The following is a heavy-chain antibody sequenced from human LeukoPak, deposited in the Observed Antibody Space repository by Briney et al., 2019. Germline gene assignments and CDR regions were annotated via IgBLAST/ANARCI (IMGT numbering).Heavy chain of an antibody. D-gene: IGHD4-17*01. J-gene: IGHJ6*03. CDR3: ARVDGDYYYYYYMDV. Sequence: GASVTVSFTSSGYTFTSYGISWVRQAPGQGREGMGWISAYNGNTNYAQKLQGRVTMTTDTSTSTAYMELRSLRSDDTAVYYCARVDGDYYYYYYMDVWGKGTTVTVSS. CDR1: GYTFTSYG. V-gene: IGHV1-18*01. CDR2: ISAYNGNT.